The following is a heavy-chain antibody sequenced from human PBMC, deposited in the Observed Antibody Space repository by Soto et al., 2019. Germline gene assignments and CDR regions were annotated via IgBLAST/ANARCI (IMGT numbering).Heavy chain of an antibody. CDR2: INLDGSEK. V-gene: IGHV3-7*05. D-gene: IGHD5-18*01. CDR3: ARDGSTSWYSYDDPGMDV. J-gene: IGHJ6*02. CDR1: GFTFRTYW. Sequence: EVQLVESGGGLVQPGGSLRLSCAASGFTFRTYWLSWVRQVPGKGLEWVANINLDGSEKNYVDSVKGRFTISRDNARNSLYLQMSSRRAEDTALYYCARDGSTSWYSYDDPGMDVWGQGTTVTVSS.